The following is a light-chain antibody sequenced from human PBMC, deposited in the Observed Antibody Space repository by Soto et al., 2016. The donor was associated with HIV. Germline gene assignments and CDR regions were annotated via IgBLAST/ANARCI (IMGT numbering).Light chain of an antibody. CDR2: DDS. Sequence: SYVLTQPPSVSVAPGKTARITCGGNYIGSKSVHWYQQKPGQAPVVVVYDDSDRPSGIPERFSGSNSGHTATLTISGVEAGDEADYYCQVWDSSSDLVVFGGGTKLTV. CDR3: QVWDSSSDLVV. V-gene: IGLV3-21*01. CDR1: YIGSKS. J-gene: IGLJ2*01.